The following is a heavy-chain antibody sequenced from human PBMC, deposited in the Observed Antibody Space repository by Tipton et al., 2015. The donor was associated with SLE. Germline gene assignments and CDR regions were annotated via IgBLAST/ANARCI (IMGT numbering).Heavy chain of an antibody. V-gene: IGHV4-39*02. D-gene: IGHD3-22*01. J-gene: IGHJ4*02. CDR1: GGSISSSRYY. CDR2: IYHTGTT. CDR3: ARLSTDYADRSGYGYFDH. Sequence: TLSLTCTVSGGSISSSRYYWGWIRQPPGKGLGWIGHIYHTGTTYYIPSLKSRVTISIDTSKNNFSLKMTAVTAADTAVYYCARLSTDYADRSGYGYFDHWGQGTLVTVSS.